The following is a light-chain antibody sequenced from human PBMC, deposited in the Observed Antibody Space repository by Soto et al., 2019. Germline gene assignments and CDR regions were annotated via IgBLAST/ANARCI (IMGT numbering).Light chain of an antibody. CDR1: QSVSRSY. V-gene: IGKV3-20*01. CDR2: GAS. Sequence: EIVLTQSPGTLSLSPGQRATLSCRASQSVSRSYLAWYQHKRGQAPRLLMFGASSRATGIPDRFSGSGSGTDFTLTIRRLETQDFAVYSCQQYDSSPRTFGQGTKVDIK. CDR3: QQYDSSPRT. J-gene: IGKJ1*01.